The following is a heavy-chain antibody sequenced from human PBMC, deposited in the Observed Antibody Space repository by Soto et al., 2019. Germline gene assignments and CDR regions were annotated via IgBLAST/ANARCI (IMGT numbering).Heavy chain of an antibody. V-gene: IGHV1-3*01. Sequence: ASVQVSCKASGYTFTSYGIHWVRQAPGQRLEWMGWINAANGDTKYSPKFQGRVTITRDTSASTAYMELSSLRSEDTAVYYCVRRHVSATGIDWFDPWGLGTLVTVSS. D-gene: IGHD6-13*01. CDR1: GYTFTSYG. J-gene: IGHJ5*02. CDR3: VRRHVSATGIDWFDP. CDR2: INAANGDT.